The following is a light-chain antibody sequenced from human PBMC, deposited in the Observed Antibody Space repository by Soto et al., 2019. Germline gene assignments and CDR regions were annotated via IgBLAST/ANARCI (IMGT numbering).Light chain of an antibody. V-gene: IGLV1-40*01. CDR3: HSYDSSQTAVV. Sequence: QSVLTQSPSVSGAPGQRVTISCTGGSPAIGAGHGVHGYQHLPGPAPKPPIFVATNAPPGVPDRFSGSKAGTSASLAITGLQADDEGDYYCHSYDSSQTAVVFGGGTKLTVL. J-gene: IGLJ3*02. CDR1: SPAIGAGHG. CDR2: VAT.